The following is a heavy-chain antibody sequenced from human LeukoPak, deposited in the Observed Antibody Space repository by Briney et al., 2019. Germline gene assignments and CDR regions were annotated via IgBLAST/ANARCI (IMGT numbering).Heavy chain of an antibody. J-gene: IGHJ4*02. CDR2: INHSGST. V-gene: IGHV4-34*01. D-gene: IGHD1-1*01. CDR1: GGSFSGYY. CDR3: ARDWNWSPDY. Sequence: SETLSLTCAVYGGSFSGYYWSWIRQPPGKGLEWIGEINHSGSTNYNPSLKSRVTISVDTSKNQFSLKLSSVTAADTAVYYCARDWNWSPDYWGQGTLVTVSS.